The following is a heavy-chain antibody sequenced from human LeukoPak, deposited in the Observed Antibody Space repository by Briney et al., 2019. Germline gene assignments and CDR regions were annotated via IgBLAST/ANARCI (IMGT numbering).Heavy chain of an antibody. D-gene: IGHD3-10*01. CDR3: ARDPHYYGSGSPDY. CDR1: GFTFSSYS. J-gene: IGHJ4*02. V-gene: IGHV3-48*02. CDR2: ISSSSSTI. Sequence: GGSLRLSCAASGFTFSSYSMNWVRQAPGKGLEWVSYISSSSSTIYYTDSVKGRFTISRDNAKNSLYLQMNSLRDEDTAVYYCARDPHYYGSGSPDYWGQETLVTVSS.